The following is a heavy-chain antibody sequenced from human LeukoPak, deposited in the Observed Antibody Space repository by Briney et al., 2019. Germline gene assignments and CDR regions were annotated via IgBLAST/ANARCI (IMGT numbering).Heavy chain of an antibody. Sequence: GGSLRLSCAASGFTFSNYVMNWVRQAPGKGLEWVSPITSNSDYTYYADSVKGRFTISRDNSKKTLFLQMNSLRAEDTAVYYCAKGHRSSSWYLSFEASNNWFDPWGQGTLVTVSS. J-gene: IGHJ5*02. D-gene: IGHD6-13*01. CDR3: AKGHRSSSWYLSFEASNNWFDP. CDR2: ITSNSDYT. V-gene: IGHV3-23*01. CDR1: GFTFSNYV.